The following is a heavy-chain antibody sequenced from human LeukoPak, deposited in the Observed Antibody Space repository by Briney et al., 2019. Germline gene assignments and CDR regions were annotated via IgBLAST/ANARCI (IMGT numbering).Heavy chain of an antibody. D-gene: IGHD3-10*01. Sequence: SETLSLTCTVSGGSISSSSYYWGWIRQPPGKGLEWIGTIYYSGTTYYNPSLKSRVTISVDTSKNQFSLKLSSVTAADTAVYYCARHGPIITPRTFDYWGQGTLVTVSS. V-gene: IGHV4-39*01. CDR2: IYYSGTT. CDR1: GGSISSSSYY. CDR3: ARHGPIITPRTFDY. J-gene: IGHJ4*02.